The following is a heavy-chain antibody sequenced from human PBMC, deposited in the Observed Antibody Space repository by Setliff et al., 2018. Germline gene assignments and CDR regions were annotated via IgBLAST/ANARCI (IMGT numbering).Heavy chain of an antibody. D-gene: IGHD6-13*01. V-gene: IGHV1-46*03. CDR1: GYTFTSYD. J-gene: IGHJ5*02. CDR3: VRSQQLSGWWFDP. Sequence: ASVKVSCRASGYTFTSYDMNWVRQAPGQGLEWMGIINPRGGSTSHAQKFQGRVTMTRDTSTSTVYMEMSSLRSEDTAVYYCVRSQQLSGWWFDPWGQGTLVTVSS. CDR2: INPRGGST.